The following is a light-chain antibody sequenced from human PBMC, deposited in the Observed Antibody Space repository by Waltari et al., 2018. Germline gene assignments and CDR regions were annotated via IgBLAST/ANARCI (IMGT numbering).Light chain of an antibody. CDR3: CSYAGSSPHVI. Sequence: QSALTQPASVSGSPGQSITLSCTGRSSAAGRYKFVSWYQQHPGKAPQLMIYGGSQRPSGVSNRLSGSKSGNTASLTIAGLRAEDEADYYCCSYAGSSPHVIFGGGTKLTVL. CDR2: GGS. CDR1: SSAAGRYKF. V-gene: IGLV2-23*01. J-gene: IGLJ2*01.